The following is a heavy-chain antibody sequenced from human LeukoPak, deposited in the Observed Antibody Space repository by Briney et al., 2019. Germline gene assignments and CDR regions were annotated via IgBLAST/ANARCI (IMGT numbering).Heavy chain of an antibody. CDR1: GRTFSSYA. CDR3: ASGLYDSSGYYAFDI. CDR2: IIPIFGTA. Sequence: SVKVSCKASGRTFSSYAISWVRQAPGQGLEWMGGIIPIFGTANYAQKFQGRVTITTDESTSTAYMELSSLRSEDTAVYYCASGLYDSSGYYAFDIWGQGTMVTVSS. V-gene: IGHV1-69*05. J-gene: IGHJ3*02. D-gene: IGHD3-22*01.